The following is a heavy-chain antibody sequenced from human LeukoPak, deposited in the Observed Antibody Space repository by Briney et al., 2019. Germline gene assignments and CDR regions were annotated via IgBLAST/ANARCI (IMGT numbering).Heavy chain of an antibody. D-gene: IGHD3-3*01. Sequence: GGSLRLSCAASGFTFSSYAMSWVRQAPGKGLEWVSAISGSGGSTYYADSVKGRFTISRDNSKNTLYLQMNSLRAEDTAVYYCAKGDYDFWSGYLGYFDYWGQGTLVTVSS. CDR1: GFTFSSYA. J-gene: IGHJ4*02. CDR3: AKGDYDFWSGYLGYFDY. CDR2: ISGSGGST. V-gene: IGHV3-23*01.